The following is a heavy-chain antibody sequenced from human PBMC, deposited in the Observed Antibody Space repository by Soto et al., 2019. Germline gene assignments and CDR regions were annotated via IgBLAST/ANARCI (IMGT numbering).Heavy chain of an antibody. V-gene: IGHV1-24*01. Sequence: GASVKVSCKISGYTLTELSMHWVRQAPGKGLEWMGGFDPEDGETIYAQKFQGRVTMTEDTSTDTAYMELSSLRSEDTAVYYCATDGARDWVQGELPFDYWGQGTLVTVSS. CDR3: ATDGARDWVQGELPFDY. D-gene: IGHD1-7*01. CDR1: GYTLTELS. J-gene: IGHJ4*02. CDR2: FDPEDGET.